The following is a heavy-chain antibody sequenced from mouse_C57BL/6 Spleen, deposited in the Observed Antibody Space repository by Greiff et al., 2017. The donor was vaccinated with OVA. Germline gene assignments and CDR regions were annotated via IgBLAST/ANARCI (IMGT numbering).Heavy chain of an antibody. Sequence: QVHVKQSGAELVRPGTSVKVSCKASGYAFTNYLIEWVKQRPGQGLEWIGVINPGSGGTNYNEKFKGKATLTADKSASTAYMQLSSLTSEDSAVYFCARGFTTVVATDFDYWGQGTTLTVSS. V-gene: IGHV1-54*01. CDR1: GYAFTNYL. CDR2: INPGSGGT. J-gene: IGHJ2*01. D-gene: IGHD1-1*01. CDR3: ARGFTTVVATDFDY.